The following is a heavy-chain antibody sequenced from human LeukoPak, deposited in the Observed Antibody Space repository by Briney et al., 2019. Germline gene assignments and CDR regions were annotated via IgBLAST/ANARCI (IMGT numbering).Heavy chain of an antibody. CDR3: ARAPEGDYDFDY. Sequence: GGSLRLSCAASGFSFSDYGMNWVRRAPGKGLEWLSHINSNGAVISYADSVKGRFTISRDTAKSSLYLQMNSLKIEDTAIYFGARAPEGDYDFDYWAQETRVTVSS. V-gene: IGHV3-48*01. CDR1: GFSFSDYG. D-gene: IGHD4-17*01. CDR2: INSNGAVI. J-gene: IGHJ4*02.